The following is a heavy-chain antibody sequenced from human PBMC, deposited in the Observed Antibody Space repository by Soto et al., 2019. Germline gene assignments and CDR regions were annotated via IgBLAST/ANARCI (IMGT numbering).Heavy chain of an antibody. J-gene: IGHJ6*02. V-gene: IGHV1-2*04. D-gene: IGHD3-3*01. CDR3: ARADYDFWSPYGMDV. CDR1: GYTFTGYY. Sequence: QVQLVQSGAEVKKPGASVKVSCKASGYTFTGYYMHWVRQAPGQGLEWMGWINPNSGGTNYAQKFQGWVTMTRDTSTSTAYMELSRLRSDDTAVYYCARADYDFWSPYGMDVWGQGTTVTVSS. CDR2: INPNSGGT.